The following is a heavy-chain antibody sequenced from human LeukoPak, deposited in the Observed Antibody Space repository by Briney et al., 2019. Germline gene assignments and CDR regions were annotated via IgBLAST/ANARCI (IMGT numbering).Heavy chain of an antibody. D-gene: IGHD3-22*01. J-gene: IGHJ6*03. CDR2: ISGRGITT. V-gene: IGHV3-23*01. Sequence: GGSLRLSCETSGFTFSTYGMTWVRQAPGKGVECVAGISGRGITTAYAESVECRFTICRASSKNKLYLQMESLRVEDTAVYYCAKYDNGFFYFYLDVWGKGTTVNVSS. CDR3: AKYDNGFFYFYLDV. CDR1: GFTFSTYG.